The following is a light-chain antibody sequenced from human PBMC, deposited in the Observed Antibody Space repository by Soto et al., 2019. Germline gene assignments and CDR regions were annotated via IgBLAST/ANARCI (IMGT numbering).Light chain of an antibody. CDR1: MRDVGAYNL. J-gene: IGLJ1*01. Sequence: QSALTQPASVSGSAGQSITISCSGTMRDVGAYNLVSWYQQHPGTAPKLIIYEVRNRPSGISSRLSGSRSGNTASLTISGLQPEDEGDYYCSSYTTSNTYVFGTGTKVTVL. CDR2: EVR. CDR3: SSYTTSNTYV. V-gene: IGLV2-14*01.